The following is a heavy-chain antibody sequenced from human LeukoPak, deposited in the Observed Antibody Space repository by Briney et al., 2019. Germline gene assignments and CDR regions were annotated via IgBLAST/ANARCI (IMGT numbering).Heavy chain of an antibody. V-gene: IGHV1-8*01. D-gene: IGHD3-22*01. CDR1: GYTFTSYD. CDR3: ARGTPLYDSSGYYFPYYYYYMDV. Sequence: ASVKVSCKASGYTFTSYDINWVRQATGQGLEWMGWMNPNSGNTGYAQKFQGRVTMTRNTSISTAYMELSSLRSEDTAVYYCARGTPLYDSSGYYFPYYYYYMDVWGKGTTVTVSS. CDR2: MNPNSGNT. J-gene: IGHJ6*03.